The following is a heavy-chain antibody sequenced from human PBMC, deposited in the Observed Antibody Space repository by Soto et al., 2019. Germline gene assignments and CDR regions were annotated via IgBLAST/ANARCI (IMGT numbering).Heavy chain of an antibody. CDR2: ISKSGSVI. D-gene: IGHD3-3*01. J-gene: IGHJ6*02. Sequence: EGQLVESGGGLVQPGGSLRLSCGASGLSFSSNEMHWVRQAPGKGLEWLSYISKSGSVIYYADSVKGRFTISRDNAKNLLYLQMNSLRAEDTSVYFCGSVNLRFSYGIDVWGQGTTVTVSS. CDR1: GLSFSSNE. V-gene: IGHV3-48*03. CDR3: GSVNLRFSYGIDV.